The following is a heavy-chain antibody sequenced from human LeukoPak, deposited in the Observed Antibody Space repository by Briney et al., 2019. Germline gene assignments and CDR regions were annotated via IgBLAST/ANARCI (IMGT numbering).Heavy chain of an antibody. J-gene: IGHJ3*01. CDR1: GFTFSSFW. D-gene: IGHD3-16*01. Sequence: PGGSLRLSCAASGFTFSSFWMSWVRQAPGEGLEWVANIKEYGREKYYVDSVKGRFTISRDNAKNSLYLQMNSLRAEDTAVYYCVRRGYKDDYWGQGTMVTVSS. CDR2: IKEYGREK. V-gene: IGHV3-7*05. CDR3: VRRGYKDDY.